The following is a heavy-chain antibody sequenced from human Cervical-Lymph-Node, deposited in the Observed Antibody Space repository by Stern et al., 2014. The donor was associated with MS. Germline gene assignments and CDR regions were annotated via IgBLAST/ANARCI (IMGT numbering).Heavy chain of an antibody. CDR2: IFPADSNI. CDR3: VRRTGYFDY. CDR1: GYDFNNYW. Sequence: VQLVQSGAEVKEPGESLKISCKTSGYDFNNYWIGWVRQRPGKGLRWMGFIFPADSNIRYSPSFQGRVTISADESIPTAYLQWSSLKASDTAMYYCVRRTGYFDYWGQGTLVTVSS. V-gene: IGHV5-51*01. J-gene: IGHJ4*02.